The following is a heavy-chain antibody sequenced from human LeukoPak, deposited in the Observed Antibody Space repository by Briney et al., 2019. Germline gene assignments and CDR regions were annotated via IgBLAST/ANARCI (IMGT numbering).Heavy chain of an antibody. Sequence: SETLSLTCTVSGGSISSYYWSWIRQPPGKGLEWIGYICYSGSTNYNPSLKSRVTISVDTSKNQFSLKLTSVTAADTAVYYCARGILGRYYFDYWGQGTLVTVSS. CDR2: ICYSGST. CDR3: ARGILGRYYFDY. V-gene: IGHV4-59*01. D-gene: IGHD3-3*02. CDR1: GGSISSYY. J-gene: IGHJ4*02.